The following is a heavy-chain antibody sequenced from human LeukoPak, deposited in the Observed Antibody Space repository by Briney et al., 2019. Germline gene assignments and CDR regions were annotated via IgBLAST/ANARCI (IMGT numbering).Heavy chain of an antibody. CDR2: IYHSGST. V-gene: IGHV4-38-2*02. CDR3: ARDQSVRLELRSEKDWFDP. D-gene: IGHD1-7*01. Sequence: SETLSLTCTVSGYSISSGYYWGWIRQPPGKGLGWIGSIYHSGSTYYNPSLKSRVTISVDTSKNQFSLKLSSVTAADTAVYYCARDQSVRLELRSEKDWFDPWGQGTLVTVSS. CDR1: GYSISSGYY. J-gene: IGHJ5*02.